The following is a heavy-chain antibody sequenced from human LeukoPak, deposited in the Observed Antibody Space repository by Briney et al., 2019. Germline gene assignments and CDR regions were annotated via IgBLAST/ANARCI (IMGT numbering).Heavy chain of an antibody. CDR3: ARGGSNSYFQH. CDR1: GDSISSGGYY. J-gene: IGHJ1*01. D-gene: IGHD1-26*01. V-gene: IGHV4-31*03. CDR2: IYYSGST. Sequence: PSETLSLTCTVSGDSISSGGYYWSWIRQHPGKSLEWIGYIYYSGSTYYNPSLKSRVFIAVDTLENQFSLKLRSVTAADTAVYYCARGGSNSYFQHWGQGTLVTVSS.